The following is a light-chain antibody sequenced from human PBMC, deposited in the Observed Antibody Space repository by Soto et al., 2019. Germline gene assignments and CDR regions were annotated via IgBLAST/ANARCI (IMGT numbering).Light chain of an antibody. J-gene: IGKJ1*01. V-gene: IGKV3-20*01. CDR2: GAS. CDR1: QSVSSSY. Sequence: EIVLTQSPGTLSLSPGERATLSCRASQSVSSSYLAWYQQKPGQAPRLLLYGASSRATGIPDRFSGSGSGTDLPLTISRLEPEDFAVYYCQQYGGSSWTFGQGTKVEIK. CDR3: QQYGGSSWT.